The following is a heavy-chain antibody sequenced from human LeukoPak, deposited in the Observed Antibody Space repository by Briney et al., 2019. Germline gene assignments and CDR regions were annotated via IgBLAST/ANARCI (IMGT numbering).Heavy chain of an antibody. CDR3: ARGPELERFDY. D-gene: IGHD1-1*01. V-gene: IGHV1-69*05. J-gene: IGHJ4*02. CDR2: IIPIFGTS. CDR1: GGTFSSYA. Sequence: SVKVSCKASGGTFSSYAISWVRQAPGQGLEWMGGIIPIFGTSNYAQKFQGRVTITTGESTSTAYMELSSLRSEDTAVYYCARGPELERFDYWGQGTLVTVSS.